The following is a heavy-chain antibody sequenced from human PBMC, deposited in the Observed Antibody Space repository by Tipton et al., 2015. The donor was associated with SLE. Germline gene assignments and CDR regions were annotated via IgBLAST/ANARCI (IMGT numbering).Heavy chain of an antibody. V-gene: IGHV4-59*08. CDR2: FYYSGNT. Sequence: TLSLTCTVSGGSIRSHYWTWIRQPPGKGLEWIGYFYYSGNTKYNTSLQSRVTMSVDTSTNHFSLKLSSVTAADTAVYYCARHDTNYGRNWFDPWGQGTLVTVSS. D-gene: IGHD2-8*01. J-gene: IGHJ5*02. CDR3: ARHDTNYGRNWFDP. CDR1: GGSIRSHY.